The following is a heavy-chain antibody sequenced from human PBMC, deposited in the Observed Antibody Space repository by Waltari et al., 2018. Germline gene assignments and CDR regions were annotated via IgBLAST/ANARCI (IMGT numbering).Heavy chain of an antibody. J-gene: IGHJ4*02. CDR2: IYYSGST. CDR3: ASSSPSIYDFWSGYYGFDY. D-gene: IGHD3-3*01. CDR1: GGSISSYY. V-gene: IGHV4-59*01. Sequence: QVQLQESGPGLVKPSETLSLTCTVSGGSISSYYWSWIRQPPGKGLEWIGYIYYSGSTNYNPALKSRVTISVDTSKNQFSLKLSSVTAADTAVYYCASSSPSIYDFWSGYYGFDYWGQGTLVTVSS.